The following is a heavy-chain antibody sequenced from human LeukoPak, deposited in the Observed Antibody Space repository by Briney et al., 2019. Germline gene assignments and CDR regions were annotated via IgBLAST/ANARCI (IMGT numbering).Heavy chain of an antibody. J-gene: IGHJ4*02. D-gene: IGHD3-22*01. Sequence: SETLSLTCTVSGGSISSSSYYWGWIRQPPGKGLEWIGSIYYSGSTYYNPSPKSRVTISVDTSKNQFSLKLSSVTAADTAVYYCARDIKDYYDSSGYYDYWGQGTLVTVSS. CDR2: IYYSGST. CDR3: ARDIKDYYDSSGYYDY. V-gene: IGHV4-39*07. CDR1: GGSISSSSYY.